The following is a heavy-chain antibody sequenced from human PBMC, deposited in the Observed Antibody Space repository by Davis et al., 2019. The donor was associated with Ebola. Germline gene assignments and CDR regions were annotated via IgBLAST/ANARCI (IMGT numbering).Heavy chain of an antibody. CDR2: IHHSGRT. J-gene: IGHJ5*02. CDR3: ARDLGRGGFDP. D-gene: IGHD3-10*01. Sequence: MPSETLSLTCAVSGGSISRGGYSCLWIRQPPGKRLEWIGYIHHSGRTYYNPSLKSRVTISVDRSKNQFSLKLSSVTAADTAVYYCARDLGRGGFDPWGQGTLVTVSS. CDR1: GGSISRGGYS. V-gene: IGHV4-30-2*01.